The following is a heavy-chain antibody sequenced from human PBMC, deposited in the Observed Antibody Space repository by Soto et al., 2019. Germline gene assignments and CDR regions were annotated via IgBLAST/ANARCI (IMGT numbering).Heavy chain of an antibody. V-gene: IGHV3-23*01. J-gene: IGHJ5*02. CDR3: AKDPRTNIAVAGTGWFDP. CDR2: ISGSGGST. CDR1: GFTFSSYA. D-gene: IGHD6-19*01. Sequence: PGGSLRLSCAASGFTFSSYAMSWVRQAPGKGLEWVSAISGSGGSTYYADSVKGRFTISRDNSKNTLYLQMNSLRAEDTAVYYCAKDPRTNIAVAGTGWFDPWGQGTLVTVSS.